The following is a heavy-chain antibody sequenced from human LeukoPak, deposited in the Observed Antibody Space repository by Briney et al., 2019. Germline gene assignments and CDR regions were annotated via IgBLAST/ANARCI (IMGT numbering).Heavy chain of an antibody. Sequence: PSETLSLTCTVSGGSISSYYWSWIRQPPGKGLEWIGYIYYSGSTYYNPSLKSRVTISIDTSKNQFSLKLSSVTAADTAVYYCARRGYCSSTSCLYGSYYFDYWGQGTLVTVSS. D-gene: IGHD2-2*01. J-gene: IGHJ4*02. V-gene: IGHV4-59*08. CDR1: GGSISSYY. CDR2: IYYSGST. CDR3: ARRGYCSSTSCLYGSYYFDY.